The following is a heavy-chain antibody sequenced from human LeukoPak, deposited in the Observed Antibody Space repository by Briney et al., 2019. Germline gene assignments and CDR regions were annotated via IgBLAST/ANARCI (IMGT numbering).Heavy chain of an antibody. V-gene: IGHV3-74*03. D-gene: IGHD5-12*01. CDR3: APQQTYSPYNWFDP. CDR2: IHPDGSIT. Sequence: PGGSLRLSCVGSGSTISDYWMHWVRQAPGTGLVWVSRIHPDGSITTYADSVKGRFTISRDNAKNTLYLQMNSLRAEDTAVYYCAPQQTYSPYNWFDPWGQGTLVTVSS. CDR1: GSTISDYW. J-gene: IGHJ5*02.